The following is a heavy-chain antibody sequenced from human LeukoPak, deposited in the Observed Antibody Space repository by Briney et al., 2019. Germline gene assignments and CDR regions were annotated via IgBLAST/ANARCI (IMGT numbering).Heavy chain of an antibody. CDR3: ARGGSTGSYPLRYYFDY. CDR2: ISSNSNYI. Sequence: GGSLRLSCAASGFTFSSYSMDWVRQAPGKGLEWVSSISSNSNYIYYTDSVKGRFTISRDNAKNSLYLQMNSLRAEDTAVYYCARGGSTGSYPLRYYFDYWGQGTLVTVSS. J-gene: IGHJ4*02. CDR1: GFTFSSYS. D-gene: IGHD1-26*01. V-gene: IGHV3-21*01.